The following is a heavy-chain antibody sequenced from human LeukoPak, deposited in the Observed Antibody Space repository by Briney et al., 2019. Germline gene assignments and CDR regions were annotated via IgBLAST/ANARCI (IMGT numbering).Heavy chain of an antibody. CDR3: ARGQWSDI. CDR2: ISYDGSNT. D-gene: IGHD2-15*01. J-gene: IGHJ3*02. V-gene: IGHV3-30-3*01. Sequence: GGSLRLSCAASGFTFSSSAMHWVRQAPGKGLEWVAIISYDGSNTYYADSVKGRFTISRDNSKNMLYLQMNSLIAEDTAVYYCARGQWSDIWGQGTMVTVSS. CDR1: GFTFSSSA.